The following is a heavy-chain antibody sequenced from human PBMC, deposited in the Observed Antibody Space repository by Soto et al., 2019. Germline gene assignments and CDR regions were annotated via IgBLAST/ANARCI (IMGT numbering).Heavy chain of an antibody. Sequence: QVQLVQSGAEVKKPGASVKVSCKASGDTFTNYDIKWVRQATGQGLEWMGWMNPNSGNTGYAQKFQGRVTMTRNTSRSTAYMELNSLISEDTSVYYCARGRNGMDDWGQWTTVTVSS. V-gene: IGHV1-8*01. CDR3: ARGRNGMDD. J-gene: IGHJ6*02. CDR2: MNPNSGNT. CDR1: GDTFTNYD.